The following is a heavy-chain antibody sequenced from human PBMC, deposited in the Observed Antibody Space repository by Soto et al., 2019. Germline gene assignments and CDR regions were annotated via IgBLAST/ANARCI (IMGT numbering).Heavy chain of an antibody. J-gene: IGHJ4*02. D-gene: IGHD2-21*02. V-gene: IGHV3-7*01. CDR1: GFTFGSYW. CDR3: ARAGYCGPGCYYYFDY. CDR2: IKPDGSAT. Sequence: LRLSCAVSGFTFGSYWMNWVRLIPGKGLEWVAYIKPDGSATYYVDSVKGRFTISRDNAKNSLYLQMNSLRVEDTPVYYCARAGYCGPGCYYYFDYWGQGTLVTVSS.